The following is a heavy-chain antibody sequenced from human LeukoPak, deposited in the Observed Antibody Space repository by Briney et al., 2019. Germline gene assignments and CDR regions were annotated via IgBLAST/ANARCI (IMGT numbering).Heavy chain of an antibody. CDR1: GFTFSSYE. J-gene: IGHJ4*02. D-gene: IGHD3-10*01. V-gene: IGHV3-48*03. CDR3: ARVDLGGVWFGESY. Sequence: GGSLRLSCAASGFTFSSYEMNWVRQAPGKGLEWVSYISSSGSTIYYADSVKGRFTISRDNAKNSLYLQMNSLRAEDTAVYYCARVDLGGVWFGESYWGQGTLVTVSS. CDR2: ISSSGSTI.